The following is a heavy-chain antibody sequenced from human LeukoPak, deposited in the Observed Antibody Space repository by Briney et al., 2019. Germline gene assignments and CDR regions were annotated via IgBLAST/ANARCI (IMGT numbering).Heavy chain of an antibody. CDR3: AKGSTNARPYYFDY. CDR2: IAGDSGST. D-gene: IGHD2-8*01. J-gene: IGHJ4*02. Sequence: GGSLRLSCALSGRTFSTYAMSWVRQAPGRGLEWVSAIAGDSGSTYHADSVKGRFTISRDNSKNTLYLQMNSLRAEDTAVYYCAKGSTNARPYYFDYWGQGSLVTVSS. V-gene: IGHV3-23*01. CDR1: GRTFSTYA.